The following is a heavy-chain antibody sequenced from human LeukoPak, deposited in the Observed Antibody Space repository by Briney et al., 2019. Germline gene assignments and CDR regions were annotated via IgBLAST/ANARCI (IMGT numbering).Heavy chain of an antibody. CDR3: ARERESGRSDAFDL. CDR1: GYIFTGYY. Sequence: ASVKLSCKTSGYIFTGYYIHWVRQAPGQGLEWMGWINPNTAGTNYAQDFQGRVTMTRDAYVTTAYMELRSLRSDDRAVYFCARERESGRSDAFDLWGQGTMVTVSS. CDR2: INPNTAGT. D-gene: IGHD3-10*01. J-gene: IGHJ3*01. V-gene: IGHV1-2*02.